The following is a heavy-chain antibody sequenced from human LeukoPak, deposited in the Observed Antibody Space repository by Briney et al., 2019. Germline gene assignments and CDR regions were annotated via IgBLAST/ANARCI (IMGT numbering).Heavy chain of an antibody. D-gene: IGHD5-18*01. Sequence: GGSLRLSCAASGFTVSSNCMSWVRQAPGKGLEWVSVIYSGGSTYYADSVKGRFTISRDNSKNTLYLQMNSLRAEDTAVYYCARERTAMVTGFDYWGQGTLVTVSS. CDR3: ARERTAMVTGFDY. J-gene: IGHJ4*02. CDR2: IYSGGST. V-gene: IGHV3-66*01. CDR1: GFTVSSNC.